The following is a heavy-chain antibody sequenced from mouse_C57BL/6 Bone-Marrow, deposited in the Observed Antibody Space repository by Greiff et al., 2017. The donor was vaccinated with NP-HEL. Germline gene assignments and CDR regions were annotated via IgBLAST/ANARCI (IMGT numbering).Heavy chain of an antibody. CDR2: ISSGGSYT. Sequence: EVHLVESGGDLVKPGGSLKLSCAASGFTFSSYGMSWVRQTPDKRLEWVATISSGGSYTYYPDSVKGRFTISRDNAKNTLYLQMSSLKSEDTAMDYCASVNYYGSSLYYFDYWGQGTTLTVSS. J-gene: IGHJ2*01. CDR3: ASVNYYGSSLYYFDY. V-gene: IGHV5-6*01. CDR1: GFTFSSYG. D-gene: IGHD1-1*01.